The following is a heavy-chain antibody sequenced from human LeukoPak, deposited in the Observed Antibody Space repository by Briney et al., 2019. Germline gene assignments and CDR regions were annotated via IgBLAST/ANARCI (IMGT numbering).Heavy chain of an antibody. D-gene: IGHD6-19*01. CDR2: IWYDGSNK. CDR3: AAYYSSGWYSDYYYGMDV. V-gene: IGHV3-33*01. J-gene: IGHJ6*02. Sequence: GGSLRLSCAASGFTFSSYGMHWVRQAPGKGLGWVAVIWYDGSNKYYADSVKGRFTISRDNSKNTLYLQMNSLRAEDTAVYYCAAYYSSGWYSDYYYGMDVWGQGTTVTVSS. CDR1: GFTFSSYG.